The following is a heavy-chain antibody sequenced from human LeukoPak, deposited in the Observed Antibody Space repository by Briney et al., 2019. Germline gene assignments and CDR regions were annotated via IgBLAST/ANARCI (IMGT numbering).Heavy chain of an antibody. Sequence: SETLSLTCTVSGGSISSYYWSWIRQPPGKGLEWIGYIYYSGSTNYNPSLKSRVTISVDTSKNQFSLKLSSVTAADTAVYYCARSTTEYCSSTSCYKGWGYYFDYWGQGTLVTVFS. CDR2: IYYSGST. V-gene: IGHV4-59*01. CDR1: GGSISSYY. D-gene: IGHD2-2*02. J-gene: IGHJ4*02. CDR3: ARSTTEYCSSTSCYKGWGYYFDY.